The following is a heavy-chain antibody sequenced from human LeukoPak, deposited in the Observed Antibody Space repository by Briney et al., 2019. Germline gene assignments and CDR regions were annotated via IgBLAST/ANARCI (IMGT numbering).Heavy chain of an antibody. Sequence: GGSLRPSCAASGFTFSNYCMTWVRQAPGKGLEWVANIDHGGSEMYYVDSVKGRFSISRDNAKKALYLQMNSLRAEDTAVYYCARAYYYGSGDYYSWAYFDFWGLGTLVTVSS. CDR1: GFTFSNYC. V-gene: IGHV3-7*04. D-gene: IGHD3-10*01. CDR3: ARAYYYGSGDYYSWAYFDF. J-gene: IGHJ4*02. CDR2: IDHGGSEM.